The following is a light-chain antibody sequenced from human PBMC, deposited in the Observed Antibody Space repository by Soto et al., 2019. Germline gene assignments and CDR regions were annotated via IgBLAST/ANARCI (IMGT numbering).Light chain of an antibody. CDR2: DVS. V-gene: IGLV2-14*03. CDR3: TSYTSSSTYV. Sequence: QSVLTQPASLSGSPGQSITIFCTGTSSYVGSYNYVSWYQQHPGRAPKLMIYDVSSRPSGVSNRFSGSKSGNTASLTISGLQAEDEADYFCTSYTSSSTYVFGTGTKVTVL. CDR1: SSYVGSYNY. J-gene: IGLJ1*01.